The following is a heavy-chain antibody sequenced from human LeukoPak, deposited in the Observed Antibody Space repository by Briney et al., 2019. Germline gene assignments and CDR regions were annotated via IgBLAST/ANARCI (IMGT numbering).Heavy chain of an antibody. Sequence: GGSLRLSCAASGFTFSSHAVHWVRQAPGRGLEWVAVISYDGSNKYYADSVKGRFSISRDNSKNTLYLQMNSLRAEDTAVYYCARRYDGFDYWGQGTLVTVSS. CDR3: ARRYDGFDY. CDR1: GFTFSSHA. V-gene: IGHV3-30-3*01. J-gene: IGHJ4*02. CDR2: ISYDGSNK. D-gene: IGHD3-3*01.